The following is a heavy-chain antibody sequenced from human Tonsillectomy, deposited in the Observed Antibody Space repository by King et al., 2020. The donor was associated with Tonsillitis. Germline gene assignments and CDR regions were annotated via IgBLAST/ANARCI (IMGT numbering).Heavy chain of an antibody. CDR3: ARGDNSGWYDS. CDR2: INPNSGGT. CDR1: GFTFTGYY. Sequence: HVQLVESGAEVKKPGASVKGSCKASGFTFTGYYMHWVRQAPGQGLEWMGWINPNSGGTNHAQKFQGRVTMTRDTSISTAYMELSRLRSDDTAVYYCARGDNSGWYDSWGQGTLVTVSS. J-gene: IGHJ5*01. V-gene: IGHV1-2*02. D-gene: IGHD6-19*01.